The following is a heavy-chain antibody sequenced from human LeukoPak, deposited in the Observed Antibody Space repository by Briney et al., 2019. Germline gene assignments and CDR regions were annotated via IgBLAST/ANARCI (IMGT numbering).Heavy chain of an antibody. CDR2: ISASNGNT. V-gene: IGHV1-18*01. CDR1: GYTFTSYG. J-gene: IGHJ4*02. Sequence: ASVKVSCKASGYTFTSYGISWVRQAPGQGLEWMGWISASNGNTNYAQKLQGRVTMTTDTSTSTVYMEMRSLTSDDTAVYYCARDLDQYNGRFGGFGHDFWGQGTLVTVSS. CDR3: ARDLDQYNGRFGGFGHDF. D-gene: IGHD3-10*01.